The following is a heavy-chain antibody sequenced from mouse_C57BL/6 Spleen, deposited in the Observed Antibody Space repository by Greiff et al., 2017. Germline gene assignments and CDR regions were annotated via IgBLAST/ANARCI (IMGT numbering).Heavy chain of an antibody. Sequence: EVKLQESGGDLVKPGGSLKLSCAASGFTFSSYGMSWVRQTPDKRLEWVATISSGGSYTYYPDSVKGRFTISRDNAKNTLYLQMSSLKSEDTAMYYCARPAQATYYFDYWGQGTTLTVSS. V-gene: IGHV5-6*01. CDR3: ARPAQATYYFDY. D-gene: IGHD3-2*02. CDR2: ISSGGSYT. J-gene: IGHJ2*01. CDR1: GFTFSSYG.